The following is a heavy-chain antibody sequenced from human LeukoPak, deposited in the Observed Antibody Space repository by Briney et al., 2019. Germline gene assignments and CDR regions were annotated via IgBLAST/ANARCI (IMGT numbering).Heavy chain of an antibody. CDR3: ARHAAFAEYQSHLTHFDY. Sequence: KTSETLSLTCTVSGGSISSYYWSWIRQPPGKRLEWIGYIYHSGSTNYNSSLKSRVTISVDTSKNQFSLKLSSVTAADTAVYYCARHAAFAEYQSHLTHFDYWGQGTLVTVSS. CDR2: IYHSGST. D-gene: IGHD2-2*01. CDR1: GGSISSYY. J-gene: IGHJ4*02. V-gene: IGHV4-59*08.